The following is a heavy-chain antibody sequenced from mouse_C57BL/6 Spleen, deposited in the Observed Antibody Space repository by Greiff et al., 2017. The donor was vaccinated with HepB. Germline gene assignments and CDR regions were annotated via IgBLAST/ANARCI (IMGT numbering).Heavy chain of an antibody. CDR3: ARDMDYGSSPYWYFDV. V-gene: IGHV5-16*01. D-gene: IGHD1-1*01. CDR1: GFTFSDYY. J-gene: IGHJ1*03. Sequence: EVHLVESEGGLVQPGSSMKLSCTASGFTFSDYYMAWVRQVPEKGLEWVANINYDGSSTYYLDSLKSRFIISRDNAKNILYLQMSSLKSEDTATYYCARDMDYGSSPYWYFDVWGTGTTVTVSS. CDR2: INYDGSST.